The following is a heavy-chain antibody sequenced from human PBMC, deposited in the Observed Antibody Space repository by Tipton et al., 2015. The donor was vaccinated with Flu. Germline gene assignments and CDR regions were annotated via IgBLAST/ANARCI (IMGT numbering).Heavy chain of an antibody. CDR2: IYTSGST. V-gene: IGHV4-4*07. CDR3: ARGSGSGTYMIFDI. CDR1: GGSISSYY. Sequence: TLSLTCTVSGGSISSYYWTWIRQPAGKGLEWIGRIYTSGSTKYNPSLKSRVTMSVDRSKNHFSLKLSSVTAADTAVYYCARGSGSGTYMIFDIWGQGTLVTVSS. J-gene: IGHJ4*02. D-gene: IGHD3-10*01.